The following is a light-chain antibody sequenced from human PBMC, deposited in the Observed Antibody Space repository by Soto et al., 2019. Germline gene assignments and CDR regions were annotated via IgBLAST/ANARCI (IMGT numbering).Light chain of an antibody. V-gene: IGKV3-20*01. CDR2: CAT. CDR3: QRYGSSPST. CDR1: ESVSSIY. J-gene: IGKJ1*01. Sequence: EIVLTQSPGTLSLSPGERATLSCRASESVSSIYLAWYQQKPGQAPRLLNLCATNRATGNPNKVKGSGSGTDFTLTISRLEPEDFAVYYCQRYGSSPSTFGQGTKVDIK.